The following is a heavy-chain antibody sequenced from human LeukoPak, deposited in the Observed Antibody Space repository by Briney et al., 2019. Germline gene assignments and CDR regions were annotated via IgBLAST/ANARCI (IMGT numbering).Heavy chain of an antibody. CDR1: GFTFSSYA. Sequence: PGGSLRLSCAASGFTFSSYAMHWVRQAPGKGLEWVAVISYDGSNKYYADSVKGRFTISRDNSKNTLYLQMNSLRAEDTAVYYCSFDGHYYDQYFDYWGQGTLVTVSS. V-gene: IGHV3-30-3*01. CDR2: ISYDGSNK. J-gene: IGHJ4*02. CDR3: SFDGHYYDQYFDY. D-gene: IGHD3-22*01.